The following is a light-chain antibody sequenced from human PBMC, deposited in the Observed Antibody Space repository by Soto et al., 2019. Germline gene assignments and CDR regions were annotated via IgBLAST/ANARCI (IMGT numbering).Light chain of an antibody. V-gene: IGKV1-39*01. Sequence: DIQMTQSPSSLSASVGDRVTITCRASQTIGTYLNWYQQTPGKAPKLLIYVASSLQSGVPSRFSGRGSGTVFTLTISSLQPEDFTSYYTQQSFTTPFTFGPGTNVDIK. CDR3: QQSFTTPFT. CDR2: VAS. J-gene: IGKJ3*01. CDR1: QTIGTY.